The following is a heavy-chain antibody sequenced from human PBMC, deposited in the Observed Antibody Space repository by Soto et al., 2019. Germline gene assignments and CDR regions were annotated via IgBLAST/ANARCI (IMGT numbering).Heavy chain of an antibody. CDR1: GGTFSSYA. J-gene: IGHJ6*02. CDR2: IIPIFGTA. D-gene: IGHD3-10*01. V-gene: IGHV1-69*13. Sequence: GASVKVSCKASGGTFSSYAISWVRQAPGQGLEWMGGIIPIFGTANYAQKFQGRVTITADESTSTAYMELSSLRSEDTAVYYCARVGVWFGDPYYYYGMDVWGQGTTVTVSS. CDR3: ARVGVWFGDPYYYYGMDV.